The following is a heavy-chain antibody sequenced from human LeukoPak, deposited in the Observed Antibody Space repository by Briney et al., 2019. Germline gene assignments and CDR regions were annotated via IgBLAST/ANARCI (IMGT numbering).Heavy chain of an antibody. D-gene: IGHD4-17*01. CDR2: ISNDVIST. CDR3: ARARAPVTRISSFDI. J-gene: IGHJ3*02. CDR1: GFTFSTHW. V-gene: IGHV3-74*01. Sequence: GGSLRLSCEASGFTFSTHWMHWVRQVPGKGLVWISRISNDVISTISTSYADSVKGRFTISRDNAKNTLYLQMNSLRADDTAVYYCARARAPVTRISSFDIWGQGTMVTVSS.